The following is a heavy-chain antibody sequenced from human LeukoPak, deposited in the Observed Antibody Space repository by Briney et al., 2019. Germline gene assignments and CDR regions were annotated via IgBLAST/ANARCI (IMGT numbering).Heavy chain of an antibody. CDR1: GGSISSSSYY. D-gene: IGHD4-17*01. V-gene: IGHV4-39*07. CDR3: ARVDYRDYSKDFDY. CDR2: IYYSGNS. Sequence: NPSETLSLTCTVSGGSISSSSYYWGWIRQPPGKGLEWIGSIYYSGNSYYNPSLKSRVTISVDTSKNQFSLKLSSVTAADTAVYYCARVDYRDYSKDFDYWGQGTPVTVSS. J-gene: IGHJ4*02.